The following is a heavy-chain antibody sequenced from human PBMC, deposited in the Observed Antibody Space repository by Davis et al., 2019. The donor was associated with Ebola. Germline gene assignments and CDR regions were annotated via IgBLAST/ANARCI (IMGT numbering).Heavy chain of an antibody. CDR3: ASRTYGSGSF. Sequence: PGGSLRLSCSASGFTFSNYAMSWVRQAPGKGLEWVSTISGSGGSTYYADSVKGRFTISRDNSKNTLDLQMNSLRADDTAVYYCASRTYGSGSFWGQGTLVTVSS. J-gene: IGHJ4*02. CDR1: GFTFSNYA. V-gene: IGHV3-23*01. CDR2: ISGSGGST. D-gene: IGHD3-10*01.